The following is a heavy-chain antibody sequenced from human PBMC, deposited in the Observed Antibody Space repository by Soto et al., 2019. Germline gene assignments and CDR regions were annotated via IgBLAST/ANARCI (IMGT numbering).Heavy chain of an antibody. D-gene: IGHD5-18*01. V-gene: IGHV4-61*01. Sequence: SETLSLTCTVSGGSVSSGSYYWSWIRQPPGKGLEWIGYIYYSGSTNYNPSLKSRVTISVDTSKNQFSLKLSSVTAADTAVYYCARGGDTAMVTLYWGQGTMVTVSS. CDR2: IYYSGST. J-gene: IGHJ4*02. CDR3: ARGGDTAMVTLY. CDR1: GGSVSSGSYY.